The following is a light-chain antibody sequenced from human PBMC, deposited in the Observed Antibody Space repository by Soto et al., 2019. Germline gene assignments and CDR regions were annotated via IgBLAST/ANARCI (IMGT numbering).Light chain of an antibody. J-gene: IGLJ2*01. CDR1: GSNIGAGYD. Sequence: QSVLTQPPSVSGAPGQRVTISCTGSGSNIGAGYDVHWYQHRPGTAPKLLVFGDSHRPSGVPDRFSGSKSGTSASLAITGLQAEDEADYYCSSYTTTSTVVFGGGTKLTVL. CDR2: GDS. V-gene: IGLV1-40*01. CDR3: SSYTTTSTVV.